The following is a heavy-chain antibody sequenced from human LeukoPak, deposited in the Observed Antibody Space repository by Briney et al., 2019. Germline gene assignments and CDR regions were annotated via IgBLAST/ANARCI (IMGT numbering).Heavy chain of an antibody. CDR3: AREGYCSSNSCYYFDY. D-gene: IGHD2-2*01. CDR2: INAGNGNT. CDR1: GYTFTSYA. Sequence: ASVKVSCKASGYTFTSYAMHWVRQAPGQRLEWMGWINAGNGNTKYSQKFQGRVTITRDTSARTAYMELSSLRSEDTAVYYCAREGYCSSNSCYYFDYWGQETLVTVSS. J-gene: IGHJ4*02. V-gene: IGHV1-3*01.